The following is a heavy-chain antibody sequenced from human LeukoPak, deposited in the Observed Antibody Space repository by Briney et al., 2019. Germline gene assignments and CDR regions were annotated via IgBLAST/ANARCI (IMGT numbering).Heavy chain of an antibody. CDR3: VKSPSDGLDV. CDR1: GFTFSSYA. CDR2: IFTNGDTT. V-gene: IGHV3-64D*09. J-gene: IGHJ6*02. Sequence: PGGSLRLSCSVSGFTFSSYAMHWVRQASGKGLEYVSTIFTNGDTTSYAASVKGRFTTSRDDSKNTLYLQMSSLRPEDTAVYYCVKSPSDGLDVWGQGATVTVSS.